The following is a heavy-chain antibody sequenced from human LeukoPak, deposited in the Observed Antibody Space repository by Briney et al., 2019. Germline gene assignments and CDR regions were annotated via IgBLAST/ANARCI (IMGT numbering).Heavy chain of an antibody. CDR3: ARGGVDIVATIGSYYFDY. CDR1: GYTFTGYY. Sequence: RASVKVSCKASGYTFTGYYIHWVRQAPGQGLEWMGWINPNSGGTNYAQKFQGRVTMTRDTSITTAYMELSRLRSDDTAVYHCARGGVDIVATIGSYYFDYWGQGTLVTVSS. CDR2: INPNSGGT. D-gene: IGHD5-12*01. J-gene: IGHJ4*02. V-gene: IGHV1-2*02.